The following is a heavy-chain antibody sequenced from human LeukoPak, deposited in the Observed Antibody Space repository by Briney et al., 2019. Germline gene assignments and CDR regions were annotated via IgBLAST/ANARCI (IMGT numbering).Heavy chain of an antibody. V-gene: IGHV3-21*01. CDR2: ASSSSSFV. J-gene: IGHJ4*02. D-gene: IGHD3-10*01. Sequence: GGSLRLSCTTSGFNFRAYWMGWVRQAPGQGLEWVPSASSSSSFVSYVDSVKGRFTISRDNADNSLYLHMSRLRAEDTAVYYCARLGGAYVSGFNFDSWGQGTLVTVSS. CDR3: ARLGGAYVSGFNFDS. CDR1: GFNFRAYW.